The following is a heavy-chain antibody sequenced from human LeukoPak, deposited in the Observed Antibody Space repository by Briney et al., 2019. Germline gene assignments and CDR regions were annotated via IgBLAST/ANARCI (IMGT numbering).Heavy chain of an antibody. CDR3: ARVPPWSSGWFDY. V-gene: IGHV4-61*01. D-gene: IGHD6-19*01. CDR1: GGSVSSGSYY. CDR2: IYYSGST. J-gene: IGHJ4*02. Sequence: SETLSLTCTVSGGSVSSGSYYWSWIRQPPGKGLEWIGYIYYSGSTNYNPSLKSRVTISVDTSKNQFSLKLSSVTAADTAVYYCARVPPWSSGWFDYWGQGTLVTVSS.